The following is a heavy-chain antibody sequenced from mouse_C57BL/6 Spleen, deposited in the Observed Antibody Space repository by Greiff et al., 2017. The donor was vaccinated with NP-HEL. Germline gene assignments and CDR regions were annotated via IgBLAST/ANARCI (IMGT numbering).Heavy chain of an antibody. CDR1: GYTFTSYW. CDR3: ARSGCLLIYAMGY. D-gene: IGHD1-1*01. Sequence: VQLQQPGTELVKPGASVKLSCKASGYTFTSYWMHWVKQRPGQGLEWIGNINPSNGGTNYNEKFKSKATLTVDKSSSTAYMQLSSLTSEDSAVYYCARSGCLLIYAMGYWGQGTSVTVSS. V-gene: IGHV1-53*01. CDR2: INPSNGGT. J-gene: IGHJ4*01.